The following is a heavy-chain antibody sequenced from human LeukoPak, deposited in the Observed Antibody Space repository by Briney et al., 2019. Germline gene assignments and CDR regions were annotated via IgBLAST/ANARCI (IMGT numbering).Heavy chain of an antibody. D-gene: IGHD6-19*01. J-gene: IGHJ3*02. CDR1: GGTFSSYA. Sequence: ASVKVSCKASGGTFSSYAISWVRQAPGQGLEWMGRIIPILGIANYAQKFQGRVTITADKSTSTAYMELSSLRSEDTAVYYCATSSDGYSSGWSPPNDAFDIWGQGTMVTVSS. CDR3: ATSSDGYSSGWSPPNDAFDI. CDR2: IIPILGIA. V-gene: IGHV1-69*04.